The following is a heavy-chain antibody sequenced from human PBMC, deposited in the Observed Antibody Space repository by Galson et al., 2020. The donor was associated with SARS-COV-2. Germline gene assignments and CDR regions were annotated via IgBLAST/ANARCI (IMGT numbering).Heavy chain of an antibody. Sequence: SETLSLTCAVYGGSFSGYYWSWIRQPPGKGLEWIGEINHSGSTNYNPSLKSRVTISVDTSKNQFSLKLSSVTAADTAVYYCARDLAVYCSSTSCYRAGDACDIWSQGTMVTVSS. J-gene: IGHJ3*02. CDR3: ARDLAVYCSSTSCYRAGDACDI. CDR2: INHSGST. D-gene: IGHD2-2*02. V-gene: IGHV4-34*01. CDR1: GGSFSGYY.